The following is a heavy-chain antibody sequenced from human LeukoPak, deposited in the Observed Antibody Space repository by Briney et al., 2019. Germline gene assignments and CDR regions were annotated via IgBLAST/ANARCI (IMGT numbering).Heavy chain of an antibody. CDR3: ARSPDGVDN. V-gene: IGHV3-7*01. J-gene: IGHJ4*02. Sequence: GGSLRLSCAASGFIFSNYWMTWVRQTPWKGLEFVANIKEDGSEIFYLDSVKGRFTISRDNAKNSVYLQMNSLRAEDTAVYYCARSPDGVDNWGQGTLVTVSS. CDR1: GFIFSNYW. CDR2: IKEDGSEI. D-gene: IGHD3-10*01.